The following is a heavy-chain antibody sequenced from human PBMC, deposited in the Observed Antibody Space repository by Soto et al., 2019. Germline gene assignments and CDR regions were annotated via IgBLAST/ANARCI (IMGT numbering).Heavy chain of an antibody. V-gene: IGHV1-18*01. D-gene: IGHD2-15*01. CDR2: ISAYNGNT. J-gene: IGHJ6*02. Sequence: ASVKVSCKASGYTFTSYGISWVRQAPGQGLEWMGWISAYNGNTNYAQKLQGRVTMTTDTSTSTAYMELRSLRSDDTAVYYCARDCAVGIYCSGGSGGLDYYGMDVWGQGTTVTVSS. CDR1: GYTFTSYG. CDR3: ARDCAVGIYCSGGSGGLDYYGMDV.